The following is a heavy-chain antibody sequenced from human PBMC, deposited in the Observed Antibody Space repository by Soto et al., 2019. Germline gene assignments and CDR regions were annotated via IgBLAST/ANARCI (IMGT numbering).Heavy chain of an antibody. V-gene: IGHV3-30*18. CDR3: AKDHPESGGIAVADTA. CDR1: GFTFSSYG. CDR2: ISYDGSNK. J-gene: IGHJ4*02. Sequence: GGSLRLSCAASGFTFSSYGMHCVRQAPGKGLEWVAVISYDGSNKYYADSVKGRFIISRDNSKNTLYLQMNSLRAEDTAVYYCAKDHPESGGIAVADTAWGQGTLVTVSS. D-gene: IGHD6-19*01.